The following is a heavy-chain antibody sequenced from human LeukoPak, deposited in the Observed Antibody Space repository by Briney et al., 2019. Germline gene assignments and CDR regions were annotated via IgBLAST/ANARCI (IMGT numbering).Heavy chain of an antibody. J-gene: IGHJ4*02. D-gene: IGHD3-10*01. CDR3: AKVRVRGVIMGPFDY. Sequence: ASVKVSCKASGYTFTGYYMHWVRQAPGQGLEWMGWINPNSGGTNYAQKFQGRVTMTRDTSISTAYMELSRLRSDDTAVYYCAKVRVRGVIMGPFDYWGQGTLVIVSS. CDR1: GYTFTGYY. CDR2: INPNSGGT. V-gene: IGHV1-2*02.